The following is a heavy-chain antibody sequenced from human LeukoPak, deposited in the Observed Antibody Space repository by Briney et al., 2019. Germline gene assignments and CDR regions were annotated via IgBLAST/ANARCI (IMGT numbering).Heavy chain of an antibody. J-gene: IGHJ4*02. V-gene: IGHV3-21*01. CDR2: LSSSSTFI. Sequence: GGTLRLTCAAYGFTVSIYSWRWVGQAPGKGLEGVSSLSSSSTFISYGVSVKGRFTISRDNANNSLVLQMDSLRADDTAVYYCARYDYVWGGPYYFDYWGQGTLVTVSS. D-gene: IGHD3-16*01. CDR3: ARYDYVWGGPYYFDY. CDR1: GFTVSIYS.